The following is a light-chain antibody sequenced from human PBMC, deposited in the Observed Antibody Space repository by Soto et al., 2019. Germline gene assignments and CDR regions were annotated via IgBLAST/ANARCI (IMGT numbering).Light chain of an antibody. CDR2: GNS. CDR3: QSYDSSVSGWV. J-gene: IGLJ3*02. V-gene: IGLV1-40*01. Sequence: QSVLTQPPSVSGAPGQRVTISCTGSSSNIGAGYDVHWYQQLPGTAPNLLIYGNSNRPSGVPDRFSGSKSGASASLAITGVQAEDEADYYCQSYDSSVSGWVFGGGTKLTVL. CDR1: SSNIGAGYD.